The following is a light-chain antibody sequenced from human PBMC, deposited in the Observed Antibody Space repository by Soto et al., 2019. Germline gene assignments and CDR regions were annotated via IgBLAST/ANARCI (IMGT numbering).Light chain of an antibody. CDR2: DAS. CDR1: QGVRNY. V-gene: IGKV1-27*01. CDR3: QKYNSPPET. J-gene: IGKJ1*01. Sequence: DIQMTQSPSSLSASVGDRVTITCRASQGVRNYLAWYQQKPGKVPKLLIYDASTLQSGVPSRFSGSGSGTDFTLTINSLQPEDVATYYCQKYNSPPETFGQGTKVEIK.